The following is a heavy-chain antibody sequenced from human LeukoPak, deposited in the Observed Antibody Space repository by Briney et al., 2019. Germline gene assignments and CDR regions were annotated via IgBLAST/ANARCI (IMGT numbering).Heavy chain of an antibody. J-gene: IGHJ4*02. CDR3: ARGGGSGRYGLPFDS. D-gene: IGHD6-13*01. V-gene: IGHV3-53*01. CDR2: IYSGGST. Sequence: GGSLRLSCAASGFTVSSNYMSWVRQAPGKGLEWVSVIYSGGSTYYADSVKGRFTISRDNSKNTLYLQMNSLRAEDTAVYYCARGGGSGRYGLPFDSWGQGTLVTVSS. CDR1: GFTVSSNY.